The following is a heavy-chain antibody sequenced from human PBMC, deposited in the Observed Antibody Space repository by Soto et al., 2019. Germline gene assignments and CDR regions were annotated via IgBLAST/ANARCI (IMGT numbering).Heavy chain of an antibody. CDR1: GFTFSSYA. Sequence: SGGGVVPPGRSLRLSCAASGFTFSSYAMHWVRQAPGKGLEWVAVISYDGSNKYYADSVKGRFTISRDNSKNTLYLQMNSLRAEDTAVYYCARDRDGDYYFDYWGQGTLVTVSS. CDR2: ISYDGSNK. D-gene: IGHD4-17*01. V-gene: IGHV3-30-3*01. CDR3: ARDRDGDYYFDY. J-gene: IGHJ4*02.